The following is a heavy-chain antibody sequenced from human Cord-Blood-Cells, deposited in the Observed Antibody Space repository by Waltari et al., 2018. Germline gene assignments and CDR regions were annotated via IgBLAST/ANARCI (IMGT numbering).Heavy chain of an antibody. V-gene: IGHV4-39*01. CDR3: ARLTRPDYDILTGYWYFDL. CDR2: IYYSGST. Sequence: QLQLQESGPGLVKPSETLSLTCTVSGGSISSSSYYWGWIRQPPGKGLEWIGSIYYSGSTYYNPSRKSRVTISVDTSKNQFSLKLSSVTAADTAVYYCARLTRPDYDILTGYWYFDLWGRGTLVTVSS. D-gene: IGHD3-9*01. J-gene: IGHJ2*01. CDR1: GGSISSSSYY.